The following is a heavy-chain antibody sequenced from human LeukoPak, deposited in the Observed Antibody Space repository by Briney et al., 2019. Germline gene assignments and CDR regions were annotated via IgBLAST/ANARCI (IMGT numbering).Heavy chain of an antibody. J-gene: IGHJ3*02. CDR2: IYYGGST. Sequence: SETLSLTCTVSGGSISRSSHYWGWIRQPPGKGLEWIGNIYYGGSTYYNPSLKSRVTISVATSKNQFSLKLSSVTAADTAVFYCARRAVAGSRAFDIWGQGTMVTVSS. CDR3: ARRAVAGSRAFDI. CDR1: GGSISRSSHY. D-gene: IGHD6-19*01. V-gene: IGHV4-39*01.